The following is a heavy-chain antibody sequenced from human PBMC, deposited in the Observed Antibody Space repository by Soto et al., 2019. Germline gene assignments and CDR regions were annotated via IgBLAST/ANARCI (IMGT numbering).Heavy chain of an antibody. D-gene: IGHD4-17*01. Sequence: SETLSLTCTVSGGSISSGDYYWSWIRQPPGKGLEWIGYIYYSGSTYYNPSLKSRVTISVDTSKNQFSLKLSSVTAADTAVYYCARGDYGDGQKRFDYWGQGTLVTVSS. CDR1: GGSISSGDYY. V-gene: IGHV4-30-4*01. CDR2: IYYSGST. J-gene: IGHJ4*02. CDR3: ARGDYGDGQKRFDY.